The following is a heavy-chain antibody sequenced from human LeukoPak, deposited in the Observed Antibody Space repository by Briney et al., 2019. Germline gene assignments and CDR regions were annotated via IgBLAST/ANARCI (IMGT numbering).Heavy chain of an antibody. Sequence: GRSLRLSCAASGFTFSSYAMSWVRQAPGGGLEWVSAISGSGDTTYHADSVKGRFTISRDNSENRLSLQMDSLRAEDTAVYFCAKDTTAWWYHRAYMDVWGKGTTATVSS. CDR1: GFTFSSYA. CDR2: ISGSGDTT. D-gene: IGHD2-15*01. V-gene: IGHV3-23*01. CDR3: AKDTTAWWYHRAYMDV. J-gene: IGHJ6*03.